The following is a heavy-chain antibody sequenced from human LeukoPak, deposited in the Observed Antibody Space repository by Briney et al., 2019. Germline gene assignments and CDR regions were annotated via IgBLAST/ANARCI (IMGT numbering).Heavy chain of an antibody. V-gene: IGHV3-48*04. Sequence: PGRSLRLSCAASGFTFSSYSMNWVRQAPGKGLEWVSYISFSNSTLYYADSVRGRFTISRDNAKNSLSLQMNSLRAEDTAVYYCAGGGATSFDYWGQGILVTVSS. J-gene: IGHJ4*02. D-gene: IGHD5-12*01. CDR1: GFTFSSYS. CDR3: AGGGATSFDY. CDR2: ISFSNSTL.